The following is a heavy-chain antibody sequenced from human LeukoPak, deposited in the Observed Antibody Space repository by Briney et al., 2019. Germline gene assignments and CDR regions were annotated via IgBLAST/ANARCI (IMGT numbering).Heavy chain of an antibody. V-gene: IGHV4-59*01. J-gene: IGHJ4*02. CDR2: IYYSGST. Sequence: SETLSLTCTVSGGSISSYYWSWIRQPPGKGLEWIGYIYYSGSTSYKPSLKTRVTISVDTSKNQFSLKLRSVTTADTAVYYCARGRLWSDYWGQGTLVTISS. CDR1: GGSISSYY. CDR3: ARGRLWSDY. D-gene: IGHD5-18*01.